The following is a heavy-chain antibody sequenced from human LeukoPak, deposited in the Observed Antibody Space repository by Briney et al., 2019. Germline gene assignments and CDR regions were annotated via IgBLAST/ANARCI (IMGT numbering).Heavy chain of an antibody. CDR2: ISYDGSKK. CDR3: AKDNPSGDAIAVAGPFDP. CDR1: GFTFSSYG. V-gene: IGHV3-30*18. J-gene: IGHJ5*02. Sequence: GGSLRLSCAASGFTFSSYGMHWVRQAPGKGLEWVTVISYDGSKKYYADSVKGRFTISRDNSKNTLYLQMNSLRAEDTAVYYCAKDNPSGDAIAVAGPFDPWGQGTLVTVSS. D-gene: IGHD6-19*01.